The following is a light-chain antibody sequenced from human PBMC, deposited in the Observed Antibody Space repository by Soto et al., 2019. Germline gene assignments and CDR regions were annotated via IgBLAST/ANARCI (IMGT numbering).Light chain of an antibody. CDR3: QQYYSTPPT. CDR1: QGISSW. Sequence: EIQITQSPSCLSSSLGYIVTISVRASQGISSWLAWYQQKPGKAPKLLIYDAPSLESGVPSRFSGSGSGTEFTLTISSLQAEDVAVYYCQQYYSTPPTFGQGTKVDIK. CDR2: DAP. V-gene: IGKV1-5*01. J-gene: IGKJ1*01.